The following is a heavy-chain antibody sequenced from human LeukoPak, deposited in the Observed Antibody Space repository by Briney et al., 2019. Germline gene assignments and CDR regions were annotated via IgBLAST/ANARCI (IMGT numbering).Heavy chain of an antibody. V-gene: IGHV3-30*04. D-gene: IGHD2-21*02. CDR2: ISYDGSNK. CDR3: ARVGIVVVTAMYYFDY. Sequence: GGSLRLSCAASGFTFSSSTMHWVRQAPGKGLEWVAVISYDGSNKYYADSVKGRFTISRDNAKNSLYLQMNSLRAEDTALYYCARVGIVVVTAMYYFDYWGQGTLVTVSS. CDR1: GFTFSSST. J-gene: IGHJ4*02.